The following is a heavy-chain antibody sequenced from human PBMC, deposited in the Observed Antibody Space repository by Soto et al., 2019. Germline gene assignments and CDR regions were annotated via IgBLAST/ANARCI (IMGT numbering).Heavy chain of an antibody. J-gene: IGHJ4*02. V-gene: IGHV4-34*01. CDR1: GESFSDYD. Sequence: SVTLSLTCSVCGESFSDYDCSWIRHRPGKGLEWIGGISHSGSTNYNPSRRGRVTISVDTYKNQFSLKLSSVTAAETAVYYCARRSRKVYYDSSGYHYGDWGQGTLVTVSS. CDR3: ARRSRKVYYDSSGYHYGD. CDR2: ISHSGST. D-gene: IGHD3-22*01.